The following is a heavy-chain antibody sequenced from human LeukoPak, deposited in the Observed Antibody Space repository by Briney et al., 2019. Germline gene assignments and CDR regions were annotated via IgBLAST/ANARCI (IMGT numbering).Heavy chain of an antibody. Sequence: ASVIVSCKASGYTYTNHGITWVRQAPGQGLELVGWISAYNRDIRYAQSSQGRVTLITESSTYTAYMELRSLTSDDTAVYYCARDPSNTSGWSPYFDYWGQGTLVTVSA. CDR3: ARDPSNTSGWSPYFDY. CDR1: GYTYTNHG. CDR2: ISAYNRDI. V-gene: IGHV1-18*04. J-gene: IGHJ4*02. D-gene: IGHD6-13*01.